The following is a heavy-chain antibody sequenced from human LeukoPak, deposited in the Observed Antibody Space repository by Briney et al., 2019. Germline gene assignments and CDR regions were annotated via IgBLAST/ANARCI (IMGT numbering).Heavy chain of an antibody. CDR2: IKQDGSEK. Sequence: GGSLRLSCAGSGFPFSSDAMNWVRQAPGKGLEWVANIKQDGSEKYYVDSVKGRFTISRDNAKNSLYLQMNSLRAEDTAVYYCAGAIGPKTIFGVVSRKLRYYFDYWGQGTLVTVSS. V-gene: IGHV3-7*01. J-gene: IGHJ4*02. CDR3: AGAIGPKTIFGVVSRKLRYYFDY. D-gene: IGHD3-3*01. CDR1: GFPFSSDA.